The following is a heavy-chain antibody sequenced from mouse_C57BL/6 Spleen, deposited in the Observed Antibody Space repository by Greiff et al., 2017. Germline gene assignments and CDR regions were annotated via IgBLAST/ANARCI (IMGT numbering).Heavy chain of an antibody. V-gene: IGHV1-50*01. D-gene: IGHD1-1*01. J-gene: IGHJ2*01. CDR3: ARSYVYAWYFDY. CDR2: IDPSDSYT. CDR1: GYTFTSYW. Sequence: QVQLQQPGAELVKPGASVKLSCKASGYTFTSYWMQWVKQRPGQGLEWIGEIDPSDSYTNYNQKFKGKATLTVDTSSSTAYMQLSSLTSEDSAVYYCARSYVYAWYFDYWGQGTTLTVAS.